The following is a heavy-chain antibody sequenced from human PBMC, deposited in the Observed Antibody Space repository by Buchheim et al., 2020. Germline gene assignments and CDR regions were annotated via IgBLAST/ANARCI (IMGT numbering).Heavy chain of an antibody. CDR2: IITIFGTA. V-gene: IGHV1-69*06. J-gene: IGHJ4*02. CDR1: GGTFSSYA. CDR3: ARDRANWNYAGPAPFDY. D-gene: IGHD1-7*01. Sequence: QVQLVQSGAEVKKPGSSVKVSCKASGGTFSSYAISWVRQAPGQGLEWMGGIITIFGTANYAQKFQGRVTITTDKSTSTAYMELSSLRSDDTAVYYGARDRANWNYAGPAPFDYWGQGTL.